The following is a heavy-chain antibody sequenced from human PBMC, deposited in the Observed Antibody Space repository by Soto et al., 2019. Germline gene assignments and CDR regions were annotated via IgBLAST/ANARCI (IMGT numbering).Heavy chain of an antibody. CDR3: ARRLYYDSSGFEGGGMDV. Sequence: SETLSLTCTVSGGSISSSSYYWGWIRKPPGKGLEWIGSIYYSGSTYYNPSLKSRVTISVDTSKNQFSLKLSSVTAADTAVYYCARRLYYDSSGFEGGGMDVWGQGTTVTVSS. CDR1: GGSISSSSYY. J-gene: IGHJ6*02. CDR2: IYYSGST. V-gene: IGHV4-39*01. D-gene: IGHD3-22*01.